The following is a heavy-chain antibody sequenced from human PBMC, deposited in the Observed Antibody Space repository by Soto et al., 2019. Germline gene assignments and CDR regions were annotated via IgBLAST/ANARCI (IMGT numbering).Heavy chain of an antibody. V-gene: IGHV1-18*01. CDR2: ISAYNGNT. Sequence: GASVKVSCKASGYTFTSYGISWVRQAPGQGLEWMGWISAYNGNTNYAQKLQGRVTMTTDTSTSTAYMELRSLRSDDTAVYYCARDPGGQLWFSYYYGMDVWGQGTTVTVSS. CDR1: GYTFTSYG. J-gene: IGHJ6*02. D-gene: IGHD5-18*01. CDR3: ARDPGGQLWFSYYYGMDV.